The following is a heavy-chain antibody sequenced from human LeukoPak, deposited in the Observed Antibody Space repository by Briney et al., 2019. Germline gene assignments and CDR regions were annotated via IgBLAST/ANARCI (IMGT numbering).Heavy chain of an antibody. CDR3: ARDLEGHGSGGFVY. CDR2: ISGSGGST. D-gene: IGHD3-10*01. V-gene: IGHV3-23*01. Sequence: PGGSLRLSCTASGFTFANYAMGWVRQAPGKGLEWVSAISGSGGSTYYADSVKGRFTISRDNSKNTLYLQMNSLRAEDTAVYYCARDLEGHGSGGFVYWGQGTLVTVSS. CDR1: GFTFANYA. J-gene: IGHJ4*02.